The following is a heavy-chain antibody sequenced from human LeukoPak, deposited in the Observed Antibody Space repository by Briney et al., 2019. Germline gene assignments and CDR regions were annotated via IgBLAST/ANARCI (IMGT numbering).Heavy chain of an antibody. J-gene: IGHJ4*02. D-gene: IGHD6-19*01. Sequence: GGSLRLSCAASGFTFSSYAMHWVRQAPGKGLEWVAVISYDGSNKYYAESVKGRFTISRDNSKNTLYLQMNSLRAEDTAVYYCARGRDSSGWYGEDYWGQGTLVTVSS. CDR1: GFTFSSYA. CDR3: ARGRDSSGWYGEDY. V-gene: IGHV3-30-3*01. CDR2: ISYDGSNK.